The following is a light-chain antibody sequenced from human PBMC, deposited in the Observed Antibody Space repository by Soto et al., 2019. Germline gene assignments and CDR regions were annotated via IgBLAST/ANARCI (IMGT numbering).Light chain of an antibody. CDR3: QQNGSSPKT. Sequence: EIVLTQSPGTLSLSPGERATLSCRASQSVSSSYLAWYQQKPGQAPRLLIYGASSMATGIPERFSGSGSGTDFTLTISSLEPEDFAVYYCQQNGSSPKTFGQGTKLEIK. CDR1: QSVSSSY. J-gene: IGKJ2*01. V-gene: IGKV3-20*01. CDR2: GAS.